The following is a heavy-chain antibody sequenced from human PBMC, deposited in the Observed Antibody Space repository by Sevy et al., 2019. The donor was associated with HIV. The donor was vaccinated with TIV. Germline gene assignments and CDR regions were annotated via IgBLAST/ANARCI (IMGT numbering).Heavy chain of an antibody. V-gene: IGHV3-23*01. J-gene: IGHJ6*02. CDR2: LSGSGSST. CDR1: GFTFNKYA. D-gene: IGHD5-18*01. CDR3: ARHVDSLMARMFYGMDV. Sequence: GGSLRLSCEASGFTFNKYAMSWVRQAPGKGLEWVSSLSGSGSSTYYADSVRVRFTISRDNSRNTLYLEVDRLRVEDTGVYYCARHVDSLMARMFYGMDVWGQGTTVTVSS.